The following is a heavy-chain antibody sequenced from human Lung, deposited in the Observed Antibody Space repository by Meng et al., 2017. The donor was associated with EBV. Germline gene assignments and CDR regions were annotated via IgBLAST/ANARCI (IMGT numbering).Heavy chain of an antibody. Sequence: QVQLQKSGPRMRKPSETLSLTYTVSGGSINSYYWHWIRQPAGKGLEWIGRFHTSGGTKYNPSLKSRVTMSVDMSKSQLSLNLNSVTAADTAVYYCAADPLLDDYGNSFDYWGQGTLVTVSS. V-gene: IGHV4-4*07. D-gene: IGHD4-11*01. CDR1: GGSINSYY. CDR2: FHTSGGT. J-gene: IGHJ4*02. CDR3: AADPLLDDYGNSFDY.